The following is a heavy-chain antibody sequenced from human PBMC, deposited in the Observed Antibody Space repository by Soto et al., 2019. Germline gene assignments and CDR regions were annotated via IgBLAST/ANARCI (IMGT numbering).Heavy chain of an antibody. Sequence: SVKVSCKASGGTFSSYAISGVRQAPGRGLEWMGGIIPIFGTANYAQKFQGRVTITADKSTSTAYMELSSLRSEDTAVYYCARGERRFGETTVGFDPGGQGTLVTVS. CDR2: IIPIFGTA. CDR1: GGTFSSYA. V-gene: IGHV1-69*06. J-gene: IGHJ5*02. CDR3: ARGERRFGETTVGFDP. D-gene: IGHD3-10*01.